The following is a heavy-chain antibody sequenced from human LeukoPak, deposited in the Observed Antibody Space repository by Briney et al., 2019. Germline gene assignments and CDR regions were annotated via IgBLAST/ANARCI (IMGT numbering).Heavy chain of an antibody. CDR2: ISDSGDNT. CDR3: AKGSYYDSSGSFYFDY. J-gene: IGHJ4*02. Sequence: GGSLRLSCTASGCTFSSYAMSWVRQAPGKGLEWVSGISDSGDNTYYADSVKGRFTISRDNSKNTLYVQVNSLGTEDTAAYYCAKGSYYDSSGSFYFDYWGQGTLVTVSS. V-gene: IGHV3-23*01. D-gene: IGHD3-22*01. CDR1: GCTFSSYA.